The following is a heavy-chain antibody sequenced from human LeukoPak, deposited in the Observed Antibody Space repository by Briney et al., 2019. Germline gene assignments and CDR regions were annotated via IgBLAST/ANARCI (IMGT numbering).Heavy chain of an antibody. J-gene: IGHJ4*02. V-gene: IGHV3-9*01. D-gene: IGHD6-19*01. CDR1: GFTFDDYA. CDR2: ISWNSGSI. Sequence: GRSLRLSCAASGFTFDDYAMHWVRQAPGKGLERVSGISWNSGSIGYADSVKGRFTISRDNAKNSLHLQMNSLRAEDTALYYCAKVGSSGWTYFDYWGQGTLVTVSS. CDR3: AKVGSSGWTYFDY.